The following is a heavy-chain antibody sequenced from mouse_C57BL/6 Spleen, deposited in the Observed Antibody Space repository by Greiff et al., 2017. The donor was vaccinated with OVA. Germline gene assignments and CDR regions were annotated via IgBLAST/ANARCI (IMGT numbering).Heavy chain of an antibody. D-gene: IGHD1-3*01. V-gene: IGHV1-15*01. J-gene: IGHJ4*01. CDR2: IDPETGGT. CDR1: GYTFTDYE. CDR3: TRAKLSTITYAMDY. Sequence: QVQLKESGAELVRPGASVTLSCKASGYTFTDYEMHWVKQTPVHGLEWIGAIDPETGGTAYNQKFKGKAILTADKSSSTAYMELRSLTSEDSAVYYCTRAKLSTITYAMDYWGQGTSVTVSS.